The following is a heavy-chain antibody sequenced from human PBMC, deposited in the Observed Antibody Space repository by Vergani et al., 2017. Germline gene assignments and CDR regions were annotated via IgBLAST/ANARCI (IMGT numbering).Heavy chain of an antibody. CDR1: GYSISSGYY. Sequence: QVQLQESGPGLVKPSETLSLTCAVSGYSISSGYYWGWIRQPPGKGLEWIGSIYHSGSTYYNPSLKSRVTISVDTSKNQFSLKLSSVTAADTAVYYCASSPILYYYCMDVWDQGTTVTVSS. D-gene: IGHD2/OR15-2a*01. V-gene: IGHV4-38-2*01. CDR2: IYHSGST. J-gene: IGHJ6*02. CDR3: ASSPILYYYCMDV.